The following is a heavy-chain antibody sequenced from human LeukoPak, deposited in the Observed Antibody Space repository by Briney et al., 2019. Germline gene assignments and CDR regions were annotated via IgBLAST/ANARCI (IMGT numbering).Heavy chain of an antibody. D-gene: IGHD2-15*01. CDR3: ARASYCSDGSCYSDY. J-gene: IGHJ4*02. Sequence: ASVKVSCKASGCTFTSYSISWVRQAPGQGLGWMGWISAYNGNTIYAQKVKGRVTMTTDTSTSTAYMELRSLKSDDTAVYYCARASYCSDGSCYSDYWGQGTLVTVSS. CDR1: GCTFTSYS. V-gene: IGHV1-18*01. CDR2: ISAYNGNT.